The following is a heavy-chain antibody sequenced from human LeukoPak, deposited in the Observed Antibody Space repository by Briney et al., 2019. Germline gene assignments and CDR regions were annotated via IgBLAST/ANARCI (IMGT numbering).Heavy chain of an antibody. CDR3: VRNSYDSSGYYDY. CDR2: ITSDGSNT. Sequence: GGSLRLSCAASGFTFSSYCMHWVRQAPGEGLVWVLRITSDGSNTTYADSAKGRFTISRDNDKNTLYLQMSSLRAEDTAVYYCVRNSYDSSGYYDYWGQGTLVTVSS. J-gene: IGHJ4*02. CDR1: GFTFSSYC. V-gene: IGHV3-74*01. D-gene: IGHD3-22*01.